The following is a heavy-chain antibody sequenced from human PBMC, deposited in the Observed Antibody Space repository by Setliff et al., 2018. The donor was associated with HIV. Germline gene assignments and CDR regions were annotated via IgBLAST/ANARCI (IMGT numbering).Heavy chain of an antibody. J-gene: IGHJ4*02. Sequence: ASVKVSCKASGYTFTDYYIHWVQQAPGKGLERMGRVDPQDGETLYAEKFQGRVTISADTSTDTAYVELSSLRSEDTAVYYCATFPIECSGGSCYASGVDYWGQGTRVTVSS. CDR1: GYTFTDYY. CDR3: ATFPIECSGGSCYASGVDY. D-gene: IGHD2-15*01. V-gene: IGHV1-69-2*01. CDR2: VDPQDGET.